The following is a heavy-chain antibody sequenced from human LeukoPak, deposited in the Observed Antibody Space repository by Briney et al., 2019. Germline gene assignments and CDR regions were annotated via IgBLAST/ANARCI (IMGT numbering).Heavy chain of an antibody. J-gene: IGHJ3*02. CDR2: IIPVFRIT. D-gene: IGHD3-16*02. Sequence: ASVKVSCKASGGTFRSYAISWVRKAPGQGLKWMGRIIPVFRITNYAQKFQGRVAITTDDSTSTAYMELSSLGSEDTAGYYCARDFLRLVGGILDGFDIWGQGTMVTV. CDR1: GGTFRSYA. V-gene: IGHV1-69*05. CDR3: ARDFLRLVGGILDGFDI.